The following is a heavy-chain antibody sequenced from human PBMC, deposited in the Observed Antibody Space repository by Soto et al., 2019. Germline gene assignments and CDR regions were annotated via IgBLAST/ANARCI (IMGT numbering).Heavy chain of an antibody. D-gene: IGHD6-13*01. CDR1: GGSISSGGYY. CDR2: IYYSGST. V-gene: IGHV4-31*03. CDR3: ARTTIAAAGTLHYFDY. J-gene: IGHJ4*02. Sequence: SSETLSLTCTVSGGSISSGGYYWSWIRQHPGKGLEWIGYIYYSGSTYYNPSLKSRVTISVDTSKNQFSLKLSSVTAADTAVYYCARTTIAAAGTLHYFDYWGQGTLVTVSS.